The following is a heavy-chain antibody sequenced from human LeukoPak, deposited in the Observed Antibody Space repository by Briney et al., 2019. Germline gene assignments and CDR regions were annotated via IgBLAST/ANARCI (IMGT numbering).Heavy chain of an antibody. CDR2: ISGSGHDI. V-gene: IGHV3-11*04. D-gene: IGHD1-7*01. Sequence: GGSLRLSCVVSGLSFSDSYMTWIRQTPGMGLESLAYISGSGHDIYYADSVKGRFTISRDNARNSLYLQMNSLRAEDTAVYYCARDRDWNSGFDYWGQGTLVTVSS. J-gene: IGHJ4*02. CDR1: GLSFSDSY. CDR3: ARDRDWNSGFDY.